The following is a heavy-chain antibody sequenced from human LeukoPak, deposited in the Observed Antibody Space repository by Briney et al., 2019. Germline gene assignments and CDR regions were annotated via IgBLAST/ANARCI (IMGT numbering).Heavy chain of an antibody. CDR2: INHSGST. CDR3: ARASGSF. D-gene: IGHD3-10*01. CDR1: GFTFNNAW. V-gene: IGHV4-34*01. J-gene: IGHJ4*02. Sequence: GSLRLSCAASGFTFNNAWMSWIRQPPGKGLEWIGEINHSGSTNYNPSLKSRVTISVDTSKNQFSLKLSSVTAADTAVYYCARASGSFWGQGTLVTVSS.